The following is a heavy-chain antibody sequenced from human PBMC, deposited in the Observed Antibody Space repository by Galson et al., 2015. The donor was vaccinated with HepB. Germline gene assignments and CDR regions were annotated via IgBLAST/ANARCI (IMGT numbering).Heavy chain of an antibody. J-gene: IGHJ4*02. Sequence: SETLSLTCTVSGDSITTSSCYWGWIRQPPGKGLEWIGTIYYSGSTYYNPSLKSRVTISVDTSKNQFSLNLNSVTAADTAVYFCARHWTNIFDYWGQGTLVTVSS. V-gene: IGHV4-39*01. CDR2: IYYSGST. CDR3: ARHWTNIFDY. D-gene: IGHD3/OR15-3a*01. CDR1: GDSITTSSCY.